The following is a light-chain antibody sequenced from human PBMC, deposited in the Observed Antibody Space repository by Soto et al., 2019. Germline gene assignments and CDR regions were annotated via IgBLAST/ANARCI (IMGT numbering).Light chain of an antibody. Sequence: DIQMTQSPSSLSASVGDRVTITCQASQSISSYLNWYQQKPGKAPKLLIYAASSLQSGVPSRFSGSGSGTDFTLTISSLQPEDFATYYCQQSYSTPITFGQGTRLENK. J-gene: IGKJ5*01. CDR1: QSISSY. CDR3: QQSYSTPIT. CDR2: AAS. V-gene: IGKV1-39*01.